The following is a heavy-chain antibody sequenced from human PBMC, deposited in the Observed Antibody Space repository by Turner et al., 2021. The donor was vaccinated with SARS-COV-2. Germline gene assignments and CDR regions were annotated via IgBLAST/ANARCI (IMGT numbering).Heavy chain of an antibody. V-gene: IGHV3-30*18. CDR1: GFTFSDFG. CDR3: SKGRGGYGDNYFDF. CDR2: IAYDGNER. D-gene: IGHD4-17*01. J-gene: IGHJ4*02. Sequence: QVQLVESGGGVVQPGKSLRLSCAVSGFTFSDFGMHWVRQAPAKGPEWVAIIAYDGNERYYGDSVKGRITISRDNSRNTLSLQMRSRRAEETAIYYCSKGRGGYGDNYFDFWGQGTLVSVSS.